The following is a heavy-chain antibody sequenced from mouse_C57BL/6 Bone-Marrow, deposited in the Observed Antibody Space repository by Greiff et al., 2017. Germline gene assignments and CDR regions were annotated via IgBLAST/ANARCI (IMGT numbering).Heavy chain of an antibody. CDR1: GFTFSDYG. J-gene: IGHJ1*03. V-gene: IGHV5-15*01. D-gene: IGHD4-1*01. CDR2: ISNLAYSI. Sequence: EVMLVESGGGLVQPGGSLKLSCAASGFTFSDYGMAWVRQAPRKGPEWVAFISNLAYSIYYADTVTGRFTISRENAKNTLYLEMSSLRSEDTAMYYCARHTGTRGYFDVWGTGTTVTVSS. CDR3: ARHTGTRGYFDV.